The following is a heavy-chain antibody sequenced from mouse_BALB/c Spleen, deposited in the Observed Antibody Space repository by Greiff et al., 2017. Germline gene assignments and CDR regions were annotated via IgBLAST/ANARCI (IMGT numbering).Heavy chain of an antibody. V-gene: IGHV1S34*01. CDR3: ARSNYGSSYRFDY. D-gene: IGHD1-1*01. J-gene: IGHJ2*01. CDR1: GYSFTGYY. Sequence: LVKTGASVKISCKASGYSFTGYYMHWVKQSHGKSLEWIGYISCYNGATSYNQKFKGKATFTVDTSSSTAYMQFNSLTSEDSAVYYCARSNYGSSYRFDYWGQGTTLTVSS. CDR2: ISCYNGAT.